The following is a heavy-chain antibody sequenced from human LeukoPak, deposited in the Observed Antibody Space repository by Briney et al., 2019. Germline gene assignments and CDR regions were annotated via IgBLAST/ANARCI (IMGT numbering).Heavy chain of an antibody. V-gene: IGHV3-21*01. Sequence: SGGSLTLSCAASGFTFSSYSMNWLRQAPGKGLEWLSSISSSSSYIYYADSVKGRFTISRHNAKNSLYLQMNSLRAEDTAVYYCARDPKSYGLDYWGQGTLVTVSS. CDR3: ARDPKSYGLDY. D-gene: IGHD1-26*01. CDR2: ISSSSSYI. CDR1: GFTFSSYS. J-gene: IGHJ4*02.